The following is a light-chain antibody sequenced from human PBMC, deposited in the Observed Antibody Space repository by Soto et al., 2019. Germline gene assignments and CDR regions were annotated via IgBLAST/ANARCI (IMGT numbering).Light chain of an antibody. V-gene: IGKV3-20*01. CDR3: QQYGNSPKT. J-gene: IGKJ1*01. CDR1: QSVSSS. CDR2: GAS. Sequence: DIVLTQSPGTLSLSPGERATLSCRASQSVSSSLGWYQQKPGQAPRLLIYGASSRATGIPDRFSGSGSGTDFTLTISRLEPEDFAVDYCQQYGNSPKTFGQGTKVEIK.